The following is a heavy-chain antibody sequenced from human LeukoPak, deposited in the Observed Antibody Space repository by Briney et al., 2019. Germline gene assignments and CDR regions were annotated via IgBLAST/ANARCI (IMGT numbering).Heavy chain of an antibody. D-gene: IGHD6-19*01. V-gene: IGHV4-34*01. CDR1: GGSFSGYY. J-gene: IGHJ4*02. CDR3: ATSSVAGPTAAY. Sequence: SETLSLTCAVYGGSFSGYYWSWIRQPPGRGLEWIGEINHSGSTNYNPSLKSRVTISVDTSKNQFSLKLSSVTAADTAVYYCATSSVAGPTAAYWGQGTLVTVSS. CDR2: INHSGST.